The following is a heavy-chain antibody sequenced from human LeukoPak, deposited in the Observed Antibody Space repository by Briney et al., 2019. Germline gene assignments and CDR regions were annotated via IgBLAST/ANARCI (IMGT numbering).Heavy chain of an antibody. CDR2: IRGSGGIT. CDR1: GFTFNDYA. J-gene: IGHJ4*02. CDR3: AKGQERSFLAS. Sequence: PGGSLRLSCAASGFTFNDYAMIWVRQAPGRGLEWVSAIRGSGGITFYADSVKGRFTISRDNSKSTLYLQMNSLRPDDTAVYYCAKGQERSFLASWGQGTLVTVSS. V-gene: IGHV3-23*01. D-gene: IGHD6-19*01.